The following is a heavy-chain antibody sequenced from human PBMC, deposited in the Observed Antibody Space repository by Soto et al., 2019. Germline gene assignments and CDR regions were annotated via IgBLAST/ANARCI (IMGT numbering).Heavy chain of an antibody. CDR2: IDPSDSYT. D-gene: IGHD3-22*01. Sequence: GESLKISCRGSGYSFTSYWISWVRQMPGKGLEWMGRIDPSDSYTNYSPSFQGHVTISADKSISTAYLQWSSLRASDTAMYYCARYGDSSGYYPNRCKKLTYYYYGMDVWGQGTTVTVSS. J-gene: IGHJ6*02. CDR3: ARYGDSSGYYPNRCKKLTYYYYGMDV. CDR1: GYSFTSYW. V-gene: IGHV5-10-1*01.